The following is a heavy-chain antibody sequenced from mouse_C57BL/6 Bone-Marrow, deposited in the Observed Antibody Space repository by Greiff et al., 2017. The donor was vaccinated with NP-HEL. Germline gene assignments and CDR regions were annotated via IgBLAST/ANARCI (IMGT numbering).Heavy chain of an antibody. D-gene: IGHD2-10*01. CDR1: GYTFTSYW. CDR3: ARPTPFGG. CDR2: LYPGSGST. V-gene: IGHV1-55*01. Sequence: VQLQQPGAELVKPGASVKMSCTASGYTFTSYWITWVKQRPGQGLEWIGDLYPGSGSTNYNEKFTSKATLTVDTSSSTAYMQLSSLTSEDSAVYYCARPTPFGGWGQGTLVTVSA. J-gene: IGHJ3*01.